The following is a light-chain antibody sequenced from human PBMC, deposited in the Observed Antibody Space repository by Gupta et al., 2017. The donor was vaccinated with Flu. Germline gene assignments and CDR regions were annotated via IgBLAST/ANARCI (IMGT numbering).Light chain of an antibody. J-gene: IGKJ1*01. V-gene: IGKV3-20*01. Sequence: EIVLTQSPGTLSLSPGERVSLSCRASQSVSNSYLAWYQHKAGQAPRLLIHSASRRATGVPDRFSAYESGTDFTLTIARLEPEDFAVYYCQQDGRSPWTFGQGTKVEIK. CDR1: QSVSNSY. CDR3: QQDGRSPWT. CDR2: SAS.